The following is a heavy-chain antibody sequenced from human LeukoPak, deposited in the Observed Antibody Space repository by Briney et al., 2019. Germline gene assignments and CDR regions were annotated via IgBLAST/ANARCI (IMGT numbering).Heavy chain of an antibody. D-gene: IGHD2-21*02. CDR3: ARSAGDSFDY. J-gene: IGHJ4*02. V-gene: IGHV1-3*03. Sequence: GASVKVSCKASGGTFSTYVISWVRRAPGQGLEWMGWINAGNGNTKYSQEFQGRVTITRDTSASTAYMELSSLTSEDMAVYYCARSAGDSFDYWGQGTLVTVSS. CDR2: INAGNGNT. CDR1: GGTFSTYV.